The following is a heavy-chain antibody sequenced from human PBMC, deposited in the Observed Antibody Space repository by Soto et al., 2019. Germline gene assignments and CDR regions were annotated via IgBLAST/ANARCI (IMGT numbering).Heavy chain of an antibody. CDR3: ALGLGYCSSTSCSHYYYYGMDV. V-gene: IGHV1-3*01. CDR1: GYTFTSYA. J-gene: IGHJ6*02. D-gene: IGHD2-2*01. CDR2: INAGNGNT. Sequence: GASVKVSCKASGYTFTSYAMHWVRQAPGQRLEWMGWINAGNGNTKYSQKFQGRVTITRDTSASTAYMELSSLRSEDTAVYYCALGLGYCSSTSCSHYYYYGMDVCGQRTTVTVSS.